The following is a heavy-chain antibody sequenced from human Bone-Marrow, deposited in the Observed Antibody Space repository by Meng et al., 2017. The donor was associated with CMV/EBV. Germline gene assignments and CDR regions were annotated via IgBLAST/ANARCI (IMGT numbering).Heavy chain of an antibody. CDR3: ARVVRGINIFGVVIRGRNWFDP. Sequence: SQTLSLACTVSGGSISRYYWSWIRQPPGKGLEYSGYIYYSGSTNYNPSLKSRVTISVDTSKNQFSLKLSSVTAADTAVYYCARVVRGINIFGVVIRGRNWFDPWGQGTLVTVSS. J-gene: IGHJ5*02. V-gene: IGHV4-59*01. D-gene: IGHD3-3*01. CDR2: IYYSGST. CDR1: GGSISRYY.